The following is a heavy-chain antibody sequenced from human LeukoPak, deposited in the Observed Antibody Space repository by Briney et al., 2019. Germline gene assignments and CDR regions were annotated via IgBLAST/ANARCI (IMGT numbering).Heavy chain of an antibody. V-gene: IGHV3-23*01. D-gene: IGHD3-3*01. J-gene: IGHJ4*02. Sequence: GGSLRLSCAASGFTFSSYAMSWVRQAPGKGLEWVSAISGSGGSTYYADSVKGRFTISRDNSKNTLYLQMNSLRPEDTAVYYCAKDNDFWSGYSPLDYWGQGTLVTVSS. CDR2: ISGSGGST. CDR1: GFTFSSYA. CDR3: AKDNDFWSGYSPLDY.